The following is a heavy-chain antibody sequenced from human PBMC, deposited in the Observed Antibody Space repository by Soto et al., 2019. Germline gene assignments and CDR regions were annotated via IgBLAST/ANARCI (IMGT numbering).Heavy chain of an antibody. CDR1: GGSISSCGYY. CDR2: IYYSGST. J-gene: IGHJ5*02. V-gene: IGHV4-31*03. CDR3: ARGYCGGDCYSIGWFDP. D-gene: IGHD2-21*02. Sequence: SETLSLTCTVSGGSISSCGYYWSWIRQHPGKGLEWIGYIYYSGSTYYNPSLKSRVTISVDTSKNQFSLKLSSVTAADTAVYYCARGYCGGDCYSIGWFDPWGQGTLVTVS.